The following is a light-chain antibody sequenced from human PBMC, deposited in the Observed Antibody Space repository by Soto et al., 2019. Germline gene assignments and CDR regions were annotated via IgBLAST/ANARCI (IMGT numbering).Light chain of an antibody. CDR3: GSYTNTNSRV. V-gene: IGLV2-14*01. J-gene: IGLJ3*02. CDR2: EVN. Sequence: QSALTQPASVSGSPGQSITISCTGTSSDVGGYDYVSWYQQYPGKGPRLIIYEVNHRPLGVSDRFSGSKSGNTASLTISGLQAEDEADYYCGSYTNTNSRVFGGGTTLTVL. CDR1: SSDVGGYDY.